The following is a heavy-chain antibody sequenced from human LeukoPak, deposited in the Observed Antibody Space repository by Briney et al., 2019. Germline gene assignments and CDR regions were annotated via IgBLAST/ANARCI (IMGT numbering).Heavy chain of an antibody. CDR2: IIGSGSST. CDR1: GFTFSSYG. J-gene: IGHJ4*02. V-gene: IGHV3-23*01. CDR3: ARVPSGSYFDY. Sequence: GGSLRLSCAASGFTFSSYGMSWVRQAPGKGLQWVSVIIGSGSSTYYADSVKGRFTISRDNSRNTLYLQMNSLRAEDTAVYYCARVPSGSYFDYWGQGTLVTVSS. D-gene: IGHD1-26*01.